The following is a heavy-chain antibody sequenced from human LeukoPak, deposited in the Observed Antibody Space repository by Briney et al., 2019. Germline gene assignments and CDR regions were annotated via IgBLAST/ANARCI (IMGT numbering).Heavy chain of an antibody. V-gene: IGHV4-34*01. Sequence: SETLSLTCAVYGGSFSGYYWSWIRQPPGKGLEWIGEINHSGSTNYNPFLKSRVTISVDTSKNQFSLKLSSVTAADTAVYYCARAPRSYYFDYWGQGTLVTVSS. CDR3: ARAPRSYYFDY. CDR2: INHSGST. J-gene: IGHJ4*02. CDR1: GGSFSGYY.